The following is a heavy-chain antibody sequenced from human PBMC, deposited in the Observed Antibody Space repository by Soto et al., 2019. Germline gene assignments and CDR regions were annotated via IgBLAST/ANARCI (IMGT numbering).Heavy chain of an antibody. CDR2: IGTAGDT. CDR3: AREARVFGKAFDV. Sequence: EVQLVESGGGLVQPGGSLRLSCAASGFTFSSFDMHWVRQHTGKGLEWVSAIGTAGDTYYPGSVKGRFTISRDNAKNSLHLQMNSLRAGDTAVYYCAREARVFGKAFDVWGQGTMVTGSS. CDR1: GFTFSSFD. D-gene: IGHD3-3*01. J-gene: IGHJ3*01. V-gene: IGHV3-13*01.